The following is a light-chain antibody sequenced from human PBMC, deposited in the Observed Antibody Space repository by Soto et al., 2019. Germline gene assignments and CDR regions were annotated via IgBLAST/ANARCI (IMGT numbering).Light chain of an antibody. Sequence: QSVLTQPASVCGSPGQSITISCTGTSSDVGGYNYVSWYQQEPGKVPKLMIYDVTNRPSGVSNRFSGSKSGNTASLTISGLQAEDEADYYCSSYTSSSTLVFGTGTKVTVL. CDR3: SSYTSSSTLV. V-gene: IGLV2-14*01. J-gene: IGLJ1*01. CDR1: SSDVGGYNY. CDR2: DVT.